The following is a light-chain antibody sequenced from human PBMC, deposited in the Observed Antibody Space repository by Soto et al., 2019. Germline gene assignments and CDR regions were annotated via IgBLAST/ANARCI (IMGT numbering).Light chain of an antibody. Sequence: EILMTQSPATLSVSPGERATLSCRASQSVTNSFLAWYQQKPGQAPRPLIYGASNRATGIPARFSGSGSGTEFTLTISSLQSEDFAVYYCQQYNNWPRTFGQGTKVDI. CDR3: QQYNNWPRT. CDR2: GAS. J-gene: IGKJ1*01. V-gene: IGKV3D-15*01. CDR1: QSVTNS.